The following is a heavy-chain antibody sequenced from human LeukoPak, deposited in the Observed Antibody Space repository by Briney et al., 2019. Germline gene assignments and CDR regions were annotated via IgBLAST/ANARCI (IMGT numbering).Heavy chain of an antibody. V-gene: IGHV3-21*01. CDR2: ITSSSTYI. J-gene: IGHJ5*02. D-gene: IGHD4-17*01. Sequence: GGSLRLSCAASGFTFSSYNMNWVRQAPGKGLEWVSSITSSSTYIYYTDSVKGRFTISRDNAKNSLYLQMNSLRAEDTAVYYCARDYGDFLEYFDPWAREPWSPSPQ. CDR1: GFTFSSYN. CDR3: ARDYGDFLEYFDP.